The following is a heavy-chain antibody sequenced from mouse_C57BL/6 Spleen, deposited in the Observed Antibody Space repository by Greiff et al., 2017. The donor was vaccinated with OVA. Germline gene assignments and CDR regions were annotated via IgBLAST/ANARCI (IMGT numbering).Heavy chain of an antibody. CDR2: IDPSDSYT. CDR3: ARSGTTVEDY. J-gene: IGHJ2*01. CDR1: GYTFTSYW. V-gene: IGHV1-59*01. Sequence: QVHVKQPGAELVRPGTSVKLSCKASGYTFTSYWMHWVKQRPGQGLEWIGVIDPSDSYTNYNQKFKGKATLTVDTSSSTAYMQLSSLTSEDSAVYYCARSGTTVEDYWGQGTTLTVSS. D-gene: IGHD1-1*01.